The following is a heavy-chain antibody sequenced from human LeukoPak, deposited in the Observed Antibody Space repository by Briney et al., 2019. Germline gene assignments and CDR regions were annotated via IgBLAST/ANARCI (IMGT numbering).Heavy chain of an antibody. CDR2: IYYSGST. Sequence: SQTLSLTCAVSGGSISSGGYSWSWIRQPPGKGLEWIGYIYYSGSTYCNPSLKSRVTISVDTSKNQFSLKLSSVTAADTAVYYCARGIAAAGYYFDYWGQGTLVTVSS. J-gene: IGHJ4*02. D-gene: IGHD6-13*01. CDR3: ARGIAAAGYYFDY. CDR1: GGSISSGGYS. V-gene: IGHV4-30-4*07.